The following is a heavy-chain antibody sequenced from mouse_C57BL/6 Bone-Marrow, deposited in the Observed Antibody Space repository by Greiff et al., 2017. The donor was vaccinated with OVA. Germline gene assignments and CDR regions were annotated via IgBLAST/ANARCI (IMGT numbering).Heavy chain of an antibody. Sequence: EVQLVESGEGLVKPGGSLKLSCAASGFTFTSYAMTWVRQTPEKSLEWVAYISSSGDYIYYADTVKGRFTISRDNARNTLYLQMSSLKSEDTAMEYCTRAGFTTVPDYWGQGTTLTVSA. J-gene: IGHJ2*01. V-gene: IGHV5-9-1*02. CDR2: ISSSGDYI. CDR1: GFTFTSYA. CDR3: TRAGFTTVPDY. D-gene: IGHD1-1*01.